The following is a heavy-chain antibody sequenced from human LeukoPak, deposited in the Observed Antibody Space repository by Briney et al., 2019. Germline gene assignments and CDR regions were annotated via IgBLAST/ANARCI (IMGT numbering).Heavy chain of an antibody. D-gene: IGHD4-23*01. CDR3: ARGILVGRWSKLDY. CDR1: GYTFTGYY. V-gene: IGHV1-2*04. Sequence: ASVKVSCKASGYTFTGYYMHWVRQAPGQGLEWMGWINPNSGGTNYAQKFQGWVTMTRDTSISTAYMELSRLRSDDTAVYYCARGILVGRWSKLDYWGQGTLVTVSS. J-gene: IGHJ4*02. CDR2: INPNSGGT.